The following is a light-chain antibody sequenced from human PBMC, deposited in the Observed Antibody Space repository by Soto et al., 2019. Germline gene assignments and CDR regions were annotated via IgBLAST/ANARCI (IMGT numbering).Light chain of an antibody. CDR1: QSLVHSDGNTY. J-gene: IGKJ5*01. V-gene: IGKV2-30*02. CDR2: KVS. Sequence: DVVMTQSPLSLPVTLGQPASISCRSSQSLVHSDGNTYLNWFQQRPGQSPRRLIYKVSSRHSGVPDRFSGSGSGTDFTLKISRVEAEDVGVYYCMQGTHWPLTFGQGTRLDIK. CDR3: MQGTHWPLT.